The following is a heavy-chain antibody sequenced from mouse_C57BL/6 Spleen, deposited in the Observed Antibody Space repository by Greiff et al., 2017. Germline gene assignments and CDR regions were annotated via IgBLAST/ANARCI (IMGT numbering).Heavy chain of an antibody. D-gene: IGHD2-3*01. J-gene: IGHJ2*01. CDR3: ARNDDGYYSPYYFDY. CDR1: GFSLTSYG. Sequence: VKLMESGPGLVQPSQSLSITCTVSGFSLTSYGVHWVRQSPGKGLEWLGVIWSGGSTDYNAAFISRLSISKDNSKSQVFFKMNSLQADDTAIYYCARNDDGYYSPYYFDYWGQGTTLTVSS. V-gene: IGHV2-2*01. CDR2: IWSGGST.